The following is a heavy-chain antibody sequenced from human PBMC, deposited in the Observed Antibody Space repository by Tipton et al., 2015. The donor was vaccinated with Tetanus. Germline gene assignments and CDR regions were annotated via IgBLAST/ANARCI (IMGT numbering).Heavy chain of an antibody. Sequence: SLRLSCVGSGFNFSTYTMNWVRQAPGKGLEWVSSIRGSGGHIYYADSVKGRFTISRDNAKNSLYLQLNSLRAEDTAVYYCVRGGMMYADYWGQGALVTVSS. CDR2: IRGSGGHI. V-gene: IGHV3-21*04. CDR3: VRGGMMYADY. CDR1: GFNFSTYT. D-gene: IGHD2-8*01. J-gene: IGHJ4*02.